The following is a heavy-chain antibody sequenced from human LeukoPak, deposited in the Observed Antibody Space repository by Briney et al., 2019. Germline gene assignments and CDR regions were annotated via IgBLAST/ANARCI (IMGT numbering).Heavy chain of an antibody. CDR1: GFTFSSYA. J-gene: IGHJ4*02. CDR2: ISYDGSNK. D-gene: IGHD3-22*01. CDR3: ARSQGTYYYDSSGFDY. V-gene: IGHV3-30-3*01. Sequence: GGSLRLSCAASGFTFSSYAMHWVRQAPGKGLEWVAVISYDGSNKYYADSVKGRFTISRDNSKNTLYLQMNSLRDEETAVYYCARSQGTYYYDSSGFDYWGQGTLVTVSS.